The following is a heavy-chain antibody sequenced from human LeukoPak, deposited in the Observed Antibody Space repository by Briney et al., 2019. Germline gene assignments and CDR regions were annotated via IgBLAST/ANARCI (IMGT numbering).Heavy chain of an antibody. V-gene: IGHV3-74*01. CDR3: ARDMRIQPWAFDM. CDR2: INSDGSST. J-gene: IGHJ3*02. CDR1: GFTFSSYW. Sequence: GGSLRLSCGACGFTFSSYWMHWVRQAPGKGLVWVSRINSDGSSTSYAGSVKGRFTISRDNAKNTLYLQMNSLRAEDTAVYYCARDMRIQPWAFDMWGQGTMVTVSS. D-gene: IGHD5-18*01.